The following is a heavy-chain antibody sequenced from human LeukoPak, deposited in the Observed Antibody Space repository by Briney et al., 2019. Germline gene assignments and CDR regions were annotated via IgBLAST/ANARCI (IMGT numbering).Heavy chain of an antibody. CDR3: ARVVYNWNYDPNYFDY. J-gene: IGHJ4*02. V-gene: IGHV4-34*01. CDR1: GGSFSGYY. D-gene: IGHD1-7*01. CDR2: INHSGST. Sequence: SETLSLTCAVYGGSFSGYYWSWIRQPPGKGLEWIGEINHSGSTNYNPSLKSRVTISVDTSKNQFSLKLSSVTAADTAVYYCARVVYNWNYDPNYFDYWGQGTLVTVSS.